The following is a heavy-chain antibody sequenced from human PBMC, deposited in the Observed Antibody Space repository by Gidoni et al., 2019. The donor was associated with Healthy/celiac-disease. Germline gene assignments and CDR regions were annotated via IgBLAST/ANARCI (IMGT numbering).Heavy chain of an antibody. CDR2: ITQSGST. V-gene: IGHV4-34*01. CDR3: ARGPPVAGVDY. Sequence: VRLQQWAAGLLTPSETLSPTCAVYGGSFSGYYWSWLRQPPGKGLDWIGEITQSGSTNYNPSLKSRVTISVDTSKNQFALKLSFVTASDTAVYYCARGPPVAGVDYWGQGTLVTVSS. D-gene: IGHD6-19*01. J-gene: IGHJ4*02. CDR1: GGSFSGYY.